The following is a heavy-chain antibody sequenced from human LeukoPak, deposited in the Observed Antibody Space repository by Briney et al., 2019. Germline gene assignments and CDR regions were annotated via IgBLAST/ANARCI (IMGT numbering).Heavy chain of an antibody. J-gene: IGHJ6*02. CDR2: IKQDGSEK. CDR3: AREITAGTTRGPYYYGMDV. V-gene: IGHV3-7*01. CDR1: GFTVTSYW. D-gene: IGHD1-7*01. Sequence: GGSLRLSCAASGFTVTSYWMSWVRQAPGKVLEWVANIKQDGSEKYYVDSVKGRFTISRDNAKNSLYLQMNSLRAEDTAVYYCAREITAGTTRGPYYYGMDVWGQGTTVTVSS.